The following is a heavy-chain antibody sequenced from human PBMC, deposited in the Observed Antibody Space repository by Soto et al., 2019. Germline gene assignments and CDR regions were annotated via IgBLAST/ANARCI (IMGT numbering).Heavy chain of an antibody. J-gene: IGHJ6*02. Sequence: GASVKVSCKASGGTFSSYAISWVRRAPGQGLEWMGGIIPIFGTANYAQKFQGRVTITADKSTSTAYMELSSLRSEDTAVYYCARDEGDSGYDFGYYYYYGMDVWGQGTTVTVSS. CDR1: GGTFSSYA. D-gene: IGHD5-12*01. CDR3: ARDEGDSGYDFGYYYYYGMDV. CDR2: IIPIFGTA. V-gene: IGHV1-69*06.